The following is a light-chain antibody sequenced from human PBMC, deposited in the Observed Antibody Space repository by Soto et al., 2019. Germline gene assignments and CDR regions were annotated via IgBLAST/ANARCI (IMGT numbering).Light chain of an antibody. CDR2: DNN. CDR1: SSNIGYNS. CDR3: CSYAGSSTYV. J-gene: IGLJ1*01. V-gene: IGLV1-51*01. Sequence: QSVLTQPPSVSAAPGQKVTISCSGSSSNIGYNSVSWYQQLPGTAPKLLIYDNNKRPSGIPDRFSASKSGNTASLTISGLQAEDEADYYCCSYAGSSTYVFGTGTKVTVL.